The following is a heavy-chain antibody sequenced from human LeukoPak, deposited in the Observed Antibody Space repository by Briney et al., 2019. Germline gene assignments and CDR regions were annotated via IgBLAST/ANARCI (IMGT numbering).Heavy chain of an antibody. Sequence: PETLSLTCTVSGGSISSSSYYWGWIRQPPGKGLEWIGSIYYSGSTYYNPSLKSRVTISVDTSKNQFSLKLSSVTAADTAVYYCARRPRDNPYSSGSYYFDYWGQGTLVTVSS. D-gene: IGHD6-19*01. J-gene: IGHJ4*02. V-gene: IGHV4-39*01. CDR3: ARRPRDNPYSSGSYYFDY. CDR1: GGSISSSSYY. CDR2: IYYSGST.